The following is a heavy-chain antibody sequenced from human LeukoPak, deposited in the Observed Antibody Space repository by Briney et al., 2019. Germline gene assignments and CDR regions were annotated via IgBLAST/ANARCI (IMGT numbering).Heavy chain of an antibody. V-gene: IGHV1-2*04. Sequence: ASVKVSCKASGYTFTGYYMHWVRQAPGQGLEWMGWINPNSGGTNYAQKFQGWVTMTRDTSISTAYMELSRLRSDDTAVYYCARDRKRGYSYGYDYWGQGTLVTVSS. D-gene: IGHD5-18*01. CDR3: ARDRKRGYSYGYDY. J-gene: IGHJ4*02. CDR1: GYTFTGYY. CDR2: INPNSGGT.